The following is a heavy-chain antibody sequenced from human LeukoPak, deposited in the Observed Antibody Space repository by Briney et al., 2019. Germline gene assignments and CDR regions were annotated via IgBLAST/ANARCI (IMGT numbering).Heavy chain of an antibody. D-gene: IGHD3-22*01. CDR3: AIEFSSGYFNWFDP. Sequence: ASVKVSCKASGYTFTSYGISWVRQAPGQGLEWMGGIIPIFGTANYAQKFQGRVTITADESTSTAYMELSSLRSEDTAVYYCAIEFSSGYFNWFDPWGQGTLVTVSS. CDR1: GYTFTSYG. V-gene: IGHV1-69*13. CDR2: IIPIFGTA. J-gene: IGHJ5*02.